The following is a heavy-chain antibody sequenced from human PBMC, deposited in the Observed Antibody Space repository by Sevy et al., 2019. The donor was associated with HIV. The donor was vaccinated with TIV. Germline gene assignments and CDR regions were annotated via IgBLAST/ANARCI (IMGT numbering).Heavy chain of an antibody. CDR2: MWYDGNNK. CDR3: ARGPSLIVAGTAGYLDY. Sequence: GGALRLSCTASGFTFSSFGIHWVRQAPGKGLEWVALMWYDGNNKYYADSVKGRFTISRDSSKNTLYLQMNNLRAEDTAVYYCARGPSLIVAGTAGYLDYWFQGTLVTVSS. D-gene: IGHD2-21*02. CDR1: GFTFSSFG. J-gene: IGHJ4*02. V-gene: IGHV3-33*01.